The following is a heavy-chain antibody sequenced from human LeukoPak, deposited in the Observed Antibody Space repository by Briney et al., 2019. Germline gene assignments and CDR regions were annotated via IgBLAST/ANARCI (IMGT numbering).Heavy chain of an antibody. Sequence: GASVKVSCKASGYSFTIYGISWVRQAPGQGLECMGWISTYNCDTNYTQNFQGRVTMTTDTSTNTVYMELRSLRSDDTAVYYCARDLYAPSQYSSSWYTGGNWFDPWGQGTLVTVSS. CDR3: ARDLYAPSQYSSSWYTGGNWFDP. V-gene: IGHV1-18*01. CDR2: ISTYNCDT. CDR1: GYSFTIYG. D-gene: IGHD6-13*01. J-gene: IGHJ5*02.